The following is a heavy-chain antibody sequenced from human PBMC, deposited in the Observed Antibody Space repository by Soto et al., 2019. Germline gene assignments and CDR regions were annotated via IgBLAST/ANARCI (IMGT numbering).Heavy chain of an antibody. Sequence: PGGSLRLSCADSGLSFSSYGMHWVRQAPGEGLEWVAAISYDGSNKNYADSVKGRFTISRDNSKNTLYLQMNSLRAEDTAVYYCARAPDIVEGLDYWGQGTLVTVSS. D-gene: IGHD2-15*01. CDR2: ISYDGSNK. V-gene: IGHV3-30*03. CDR1: GLSFSSYG. CDR3: ARAPDIVEGLDY. J-gene: IGHJ4*02.